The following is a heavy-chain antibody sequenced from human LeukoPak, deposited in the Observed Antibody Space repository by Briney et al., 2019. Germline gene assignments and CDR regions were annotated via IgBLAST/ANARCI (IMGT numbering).Heavy chain of an antibody. CDR1: GGTFSSYA. CDR2: IIPIFGTA. Sequence: SVKVSCKASGGTFSSYAISWVRQAPGQGLEWMGGIIPIFGTANYAQKFQGRVTITADKSTSTAYMKLSSLRSEDTAVYYCARAYCSSTSCYAYYYYGMDVWGQGTTVTVSS. CDR3: ARAYCSSTSCYAYYYYGMDV. D-gene: IGHD2-2*01. V-gene: IGHV1-69*06. J-gene: IGHJ6*02.